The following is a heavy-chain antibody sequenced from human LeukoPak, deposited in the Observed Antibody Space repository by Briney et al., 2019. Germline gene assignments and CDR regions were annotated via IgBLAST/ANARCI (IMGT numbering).Heavy chain of an antibody. D-gene: IGHD1-1*01. CDR3: ARDKIEGPTKLDY. J-gene: IGHJ4*02. CDR2: IKQDESEK. CDR1: GFTFSSYW. V-gene: IGHV3-7*01. Sequence: GGSLRLSCAASGFTFSSYWMSWVRQAPGKGLERVANIKQDESEKYYVDSLKGRFTISRDNAKNSLYLQMNSLRAEDTAVYYCARDKIEGPTKLDYWGQGILVTVSS.